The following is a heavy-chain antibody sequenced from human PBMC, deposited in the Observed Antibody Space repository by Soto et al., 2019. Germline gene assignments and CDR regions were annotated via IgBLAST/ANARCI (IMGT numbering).Heavy chain of an antibody. Sequence: EVQLLQSGGGLAQPGTSLRLSCAASGFTFKYYAMTWVRQAPGKGLEWVSTISGSGDKRDYADSVKGRFRVSRDNSKDTLYLQMDSLRADDTALYYCARESKWYGGQYFQDWGQGTLVTVSS. CDR3: ARESKWYGGQYFQD. V-gene: IGHV3-23*01. CDR2: ISGSGDKR. J-gene: IGHJ1*01. D-gene: IGHD2-8*01. CDR1: GFTFKYYA.